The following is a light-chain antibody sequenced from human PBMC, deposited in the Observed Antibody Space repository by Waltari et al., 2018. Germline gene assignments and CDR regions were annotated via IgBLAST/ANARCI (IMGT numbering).Light chain of an antibody. CDR1: SGHSSNV. J-gene: IGLJ3*02. CDR2: VTSDGSH. V-gene: IGLV4-69*01. CDR3: QTGGHGTWV. Sequence: QLVLTQSPSASASLGASVKLTCTLSSGHSSNVIAWLQQQPEKGPRYLMKVTSDGSHSKGDKIPDRFSGSSSGTEHYLPISSLQSGDEADYYCQTGGHGTWVFGGGTKLTVL.